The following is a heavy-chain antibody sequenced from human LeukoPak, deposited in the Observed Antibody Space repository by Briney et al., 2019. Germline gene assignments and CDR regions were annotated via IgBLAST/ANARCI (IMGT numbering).Heavy chain of an antibody. CDR1: GFTFSSYA. Sequence: GGSLRLSRAASGFTFSSYAMSWVRPAPGKGLEWVSVISGSGGSTYYADCVKGRFKISTDNSTNALFLQMNRLRAEDTAVYYCAKLALISAAAGVRQDAFDIWGQGTMVTVSS. V-gene: IGHV3-23*01. CDR3: AKLALISAAAGVRQDAFDI. CDR2: ISGSGGST. J-gene: IGHJ3*02. D-gene: IGHD6-13*01.